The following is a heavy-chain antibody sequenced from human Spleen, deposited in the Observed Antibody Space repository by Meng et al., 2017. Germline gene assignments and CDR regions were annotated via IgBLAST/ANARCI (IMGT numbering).Heavy chain of an antibody. J-gene: IGHJ4*02. Sequence: QVQLQQGGRGLLKPSETLSLTCVVYGGSFSDYYWSWIRQPPGKGLEWIGEINHSGSTNYNPSLESRATISVDTSQNNLSLKLSSVTAADSAVYYCARGPTTMAHDFDYWGQGTLVTVSS. CDR3: ARGPTTMAHDFDY. CDR1: GGSFSDYY. CDR2: INHSGST. D-gene: IGHD4-11*01. V-gene: IGHV4-34*01.